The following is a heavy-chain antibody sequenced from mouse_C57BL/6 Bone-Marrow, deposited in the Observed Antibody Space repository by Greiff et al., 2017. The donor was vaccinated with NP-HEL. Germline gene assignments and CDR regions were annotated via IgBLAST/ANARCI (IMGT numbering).Heavy chain of an antibody. J-gene: IGHJ3*01. D-gene: IGHD2-4*01. V-gene: IGHV5-12*01. CDR2: ISNGGGST. Sequence: DVHLVESGGGLVQPGGSLKLSCAASGFTFSDYYMYWVRQTPEKRLEWVAYISNGGGSTYYPDTVKGRFTISRDNAKNTLYLQMSRLKSEDTAMYYCARRSYDYDAFAYWGQGTLVTVSA. CDR3: ARRSYDYDAFAY. CDR1: GFTFSDYY.